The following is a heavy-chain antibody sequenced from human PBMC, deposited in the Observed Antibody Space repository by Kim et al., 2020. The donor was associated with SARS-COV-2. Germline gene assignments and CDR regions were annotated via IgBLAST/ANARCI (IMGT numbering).Heavy chain of an antibody. V-gene: IGHV3-7*01. CDR2: IKQDGSET. D-gene: IGHD4-17*01. CDR3: ARDYGDYLYYFDY. CDR1: GFTFSSYW. Sequence: GGSLRLSCAASGFTFSSYWMSWVRQAPGKGLEWVANIKQDGSETYYVDSVKGRFTISRDNAKNSLYLQMNSLRAEDTAVYYCARDYGDYLYYFDYWGQGTLVTVSS. J-gene: IGHJ4*02.